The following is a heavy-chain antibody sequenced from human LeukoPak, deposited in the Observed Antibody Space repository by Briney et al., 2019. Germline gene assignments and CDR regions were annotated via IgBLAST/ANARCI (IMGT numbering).Heavy chain of an antibody. J-gene: IGHJ4*02. Sequence: PPETLSLTCAVYGGSFSGYYWSWIRQPPGKGLEWIGEINHSGSTNYNPSLKSRVTISVDTSKNQFSLKLSSVTAADTAVYYCARGMKDYDFWSGPFYYFDYWGQGTLVTVSS. V-gene: IGHV4-34*01. CDR2: INHSGST. D-gene: IGHD3-3*01. CDR3: ARGMKDYDFWSGPFYYFDY. CDR1: GGSFSGYY.